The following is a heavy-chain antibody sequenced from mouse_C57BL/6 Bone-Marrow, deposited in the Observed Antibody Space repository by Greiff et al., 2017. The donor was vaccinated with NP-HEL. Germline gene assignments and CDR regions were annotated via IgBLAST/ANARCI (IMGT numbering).Heavy chain of an antibody. CDR1: GYAFTSYW. CDR3: ARYYYSYYDYDN. J-gene: IGHJ2*01. V-gene: IGHV1-80*01. CDR2: IYPVNGDT. Sequence: QVQLQESGAELVKPGASVKMSCKASGYAFTSYWMNWVKQRPGKGLEWIGQIYPVNGDTNYNGKFKGKATLTAEKSSSTAYMQLSRLTSEDSAVYFCARYYYSYYDYDNEGQGKTPTVSA. D-gene: IGHD2-12*01.